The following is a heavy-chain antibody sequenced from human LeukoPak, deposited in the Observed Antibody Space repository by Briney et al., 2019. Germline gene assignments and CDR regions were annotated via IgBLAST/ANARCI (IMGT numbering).Heavy chain of an antibody. CDR1: GYTFTSYG. V-gene: IGHV1-18*01. J-gene: IGHJ6*02. Sequence: ASVKVSCKASGYTFTSYGISWVRQAPGQGLEWMGWISAYNGNTNYAQKVQGRGTMTTDTSTSTAYMELRSLRSDDTAVYYCARDEYSSSWYAGLYYYGMDVWGQGTTVTVSS. CDR2: ISAYNGNT. CDR3: ARDEYSSSWYAGLYYYGMDV. D-gene: IGHD6-13*01.